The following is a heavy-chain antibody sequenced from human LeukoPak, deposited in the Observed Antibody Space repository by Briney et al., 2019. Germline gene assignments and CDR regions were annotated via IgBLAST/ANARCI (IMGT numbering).Heavy chain of an antibody. V-gene: IGHV1-69*05. J-gene: IGHJ6*03. CDR2: IIPIFGTA. D-gene: IGHD2-2*01. CDR1: GGTFSSYA. Sequence: SVKVSCKASGGTFSSYAISWVRQAPGQGLEWMGGIIPIFGTANYAQKFQGRVTITTDESTSTAYMELSSLRSEDTAVYYCAGDIVVVPAATYYYYYYMDVWGKGTTVSVSS. CDR3: AGDIVVVPAATYYYYYYMDV.